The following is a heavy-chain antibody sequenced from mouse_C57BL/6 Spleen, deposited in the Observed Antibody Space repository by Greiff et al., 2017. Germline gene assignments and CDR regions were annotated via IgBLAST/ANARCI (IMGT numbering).Heavy chain of an antibody. CDR3: ARQGGTGTDYFDY. CDR2: ISSGGSYT. D-gene: IGHD4-1*01. CDR1: GFTFSSYG. V-gene: IGHV5-6*01. J-gene: IGHJ2*01. Sequence: EVHLVESGGDLVKPGGSLKLSCAASGFTFSSYGMSWVRQTPDKRLEWVATISSGGSYTYYPDSVKGRFTISRDNAKNTLYLQMSSLKSEDTAMYYCARQGGTGTDYFDYWGQGTTLTVSS.